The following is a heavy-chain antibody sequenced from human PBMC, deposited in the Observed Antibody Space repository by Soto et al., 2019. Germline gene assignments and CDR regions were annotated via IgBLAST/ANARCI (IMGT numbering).Heavy chain of an antibody. CDR3: ARFYSSSSFDY. CDR2: IYYSGST. J-gene: IGHJ4*02. CDR1: GGSISSYY. D-gene: IGHD6-6*01. V-gene: IGHV4-59*01. Sequence: SETLSLTCTVSGGSISSYYWSWIRQPPGKGLEWIGYIYYSGSTNYNPSLKSRVTISVDTSKNQFSLKLSSVTAADTAVYYCARFYSSSSFDYWGQGTLVTVSS.